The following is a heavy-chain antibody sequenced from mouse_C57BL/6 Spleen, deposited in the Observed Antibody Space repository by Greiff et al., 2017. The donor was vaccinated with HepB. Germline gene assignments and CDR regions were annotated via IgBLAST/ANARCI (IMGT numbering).Heavy chain of an antibody. Sequence: DVHLVESGGDLVKPGGSLKLSCAASGFTFSSYGMSWVRQTPDKRLEWVATISSGGSYTYYPDSVKGRFTISRDNAKNTLYLQMSSLKSEDTAMYYCARHEGAVNWYFDVWGTGTTVTVSS. CDR1: GFTFSSYG. V-gene: IGHV5-6*01. CDR3: ARHEGAVNWYFDV. J-gene: IGHJ1*03. CDR2: ISSGGSYT.